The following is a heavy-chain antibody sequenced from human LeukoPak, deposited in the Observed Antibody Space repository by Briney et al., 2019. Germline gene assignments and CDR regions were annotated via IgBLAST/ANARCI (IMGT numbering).Heavy chain of an antibody. V-gene: IGHV1-2*02. J-gene: IGHJ6*03. CDR3: ARAYCSTTTCPRGYYHYPVDV. CDR1: GYTFSDYY. Sequence: GASVNVSCKASGYTFSDYYIHWVRQAPGQGLEWMGWINPNSGGTDYAQKFQGRVTMTRDTSINTAYMDLSRLTSDDTAVYYCARAYCSTTTCPRGYYHYPVDVWGKGTTVTVSS. CDR2: INPNSGGT. D-gene: IGHD2-2*01.